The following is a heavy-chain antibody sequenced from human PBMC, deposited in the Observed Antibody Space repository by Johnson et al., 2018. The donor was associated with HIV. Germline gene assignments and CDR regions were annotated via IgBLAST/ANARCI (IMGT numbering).Heavy chain of an antibody. CDR1: GFTFSS. J-gene: IGHJ3*02. Sequence: QVQLVESGGGLVKPGGSLRLSCAASGFTFSSMHWVRQAPGKGLEWVAVIWYDGSNKYYADSVKGRFTISRDNSKNSLYLQMNSLRAEETSVYYCARMTSGSSPNIWGQGTMVTVSS. V-gene: IGHV3-33*08. D-gene: IGHD1-26*01. CDR3: ARMTSGSSPNI. CDR2: IWYDGSNK.